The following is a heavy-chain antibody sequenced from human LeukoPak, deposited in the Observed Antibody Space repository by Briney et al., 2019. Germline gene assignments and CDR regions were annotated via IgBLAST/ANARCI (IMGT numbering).Heavy chain of an antibody. CDR1: GFTFSSYA. V-gene: IGHV3-23*01. J-gene: IGHJ5*02. CDR3: AKDPYYDPLNWFDP. CDR2: ISGSGGST. D-gene: IGHD3-3*01. Sequence: QAGGSLRLSCAASGFTFSSYAMSWVRQAPGKGLEWVSAISGSGGSTYYADSVKGRFTISRDNSKNTLYLQMNSLRAEDTAVYYCAKDPYYDPLNWFDPWGQGTLVTVSS.